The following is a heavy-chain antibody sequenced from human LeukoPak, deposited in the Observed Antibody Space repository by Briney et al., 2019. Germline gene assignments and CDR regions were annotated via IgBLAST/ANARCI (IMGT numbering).Heavy chain of an antibody. D-gene: IGHD3-10*01. J-gene: IGHJ4*02. Sequence: GASVKVSCKASGYTFTSYGISWVRQAPGQGLEWMGRISAYNGNTNYAQKLQGRVTMTTDISTSTAYMELRSLRSDDTAVYYCARVTMVRGVGDYWGQGTLVTVSS. CDR1: GYTFTSYG. CDR2: ISAYNGNT. V-gene: IGHV1-18*01. CDR3: ARVTMVRGVGDY.